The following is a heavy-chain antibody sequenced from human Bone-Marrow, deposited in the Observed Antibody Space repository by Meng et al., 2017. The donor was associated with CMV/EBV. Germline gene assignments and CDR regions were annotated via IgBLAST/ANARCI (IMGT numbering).Heavy chain of an antibody. CDR3: ARVMAAHALQQYYFDY. J-gene: IGHJ4*02. CDR2: IWPDGRTI. V-gene: IGHV3-7*01. Sequence: ESLKISCVVSGFTFSNAFMSWVRQAPGQGLEWVATIWPDGRTIRYLDSVRGRFIISRDNAKNSLYLQMNSLRAEDTAVYYCARVMAAHALQQYYFDYWGQGTLVTVSS. CDR1: GFTFSNAF. D-gene: IGHD5-18*01.